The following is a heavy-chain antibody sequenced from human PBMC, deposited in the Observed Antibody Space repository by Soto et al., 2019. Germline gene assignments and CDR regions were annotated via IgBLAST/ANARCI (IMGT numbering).Heavy chain of an antibody. Sequence: HPGGSLRLSCSASGFIFSSYWMTWVRHAPGKGLEWVANVKQDGSEQHYVDSVKGRFTISRDNVKNSLFLQMNSLRAEDTAVYYCVGGSGWVMDYWGQGTLVTVSS. V-gene: IGHV3-7*03. D-gene: IGHD6-19*01. CDR3: VGGSGWVMDY. J-gene: IGHJ4*02. CDR1: GFIFSSYW. CDR2: VKQDGSEQ.